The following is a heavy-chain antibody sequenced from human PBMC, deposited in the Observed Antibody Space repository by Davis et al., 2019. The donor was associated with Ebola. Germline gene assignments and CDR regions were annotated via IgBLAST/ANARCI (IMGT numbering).Heavy chain of an antibody. J-gene: IGHJ4*02. D-gene: IGHD5-12*01. CDR3: TRTDNSGYEQFDY. CDR1: GFTFSIYA. V-gene: IGHV3-33*03. Sequence: PGGSLRLSCAASGFTFSIYAMQWVRQAPDKGLEWVAIIWQDGNTKYYADSVKGRFTISRDNSKSTVDLQMDSLRAEDTGVYYCTRTDNSGYEQFDYWGQGALVTVSS. CDR2: IWQDGNTK.